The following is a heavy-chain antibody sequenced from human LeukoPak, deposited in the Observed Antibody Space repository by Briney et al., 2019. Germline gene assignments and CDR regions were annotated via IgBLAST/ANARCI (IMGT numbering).Heavy chain of an antibody. Sequence: PSETLSLTCTVSGDSISSGDFSWSWIRQPPGKGLEWIGYIHYSGSTYYNPSLKSRLTISVDTSKNQVSLNLSSVTAADTAVYYCARNTPDSSGFDYWGQGTLVTVSS. V-gene: IGHV4-30-4*08. CDR2: IHYSGST. D-gene: IGHD6-19*01. CDR1: GDSISSGDFS. CDR3: ARNTPDSSGFDY. J-gene: IGHJ4*02.